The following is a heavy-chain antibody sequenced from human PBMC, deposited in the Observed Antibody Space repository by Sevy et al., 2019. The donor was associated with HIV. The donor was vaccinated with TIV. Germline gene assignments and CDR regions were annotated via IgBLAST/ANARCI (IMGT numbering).Heavy chain of an antibody. J-gene: IGHJ6*02. V-gene: IGHV3-49*04. D-gene: IGHD1-26*01. CDR2: IRSKAYGGKT. CDR1: GFTFDDYT. Sequence: GGSLRLSCRASGFTFDDYTMSWVRQAPGKGLEWVAFIRSKAYGGKTEYAASVKGRFAISRDESKSIAYLQMNSLKTEESAGYYCTRVEGAADWGMDVWGQGTTVTVSS. CDR3: TRVEGAADWGMDV.